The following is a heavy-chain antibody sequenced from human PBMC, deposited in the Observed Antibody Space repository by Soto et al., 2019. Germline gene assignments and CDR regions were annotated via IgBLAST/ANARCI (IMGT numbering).Heavy chain of an antibody. D-gene: IGHD2-21*02. CDR2: FDPEDGET. CDR3: ATERARYCGGDCYLLDFQH. V-gene: IGHV1-24*01. CDR1: GYTLTELS. Sequence: ASVKVSCKVSGYTLTELSMHWVRQAPGKGLEWMGGFDPEDGETIYAQKFQGRVTMTEDTSTDTAYMELSSLRSEDTAVYYCATERARYCGGDCYLLDFQHWGQGTLVTVSS. J-gene: IGHJ1*01.